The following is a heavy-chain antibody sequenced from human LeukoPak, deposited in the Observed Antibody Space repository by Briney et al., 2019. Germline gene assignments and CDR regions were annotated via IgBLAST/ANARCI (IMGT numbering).Heavy chain of an antibody. CDR3: ARDGSGWSFIDY. CDR1: GGSISSYY. D-gene: IGHD6-19*01. J-gene: IGHJ4*02. CDR2: IFHSGST. Sequence: PSETLSLTCSVSGGSISSYYWSWIRQPPGKGLEWIGYIFHSGSTNYNPSLKSRVSISVDTSKNQFSLKLSSVTAADTAVYNCARDGSGWSFIDYWGQGTLVTVSS. V-gene: IGHV4-59*01.